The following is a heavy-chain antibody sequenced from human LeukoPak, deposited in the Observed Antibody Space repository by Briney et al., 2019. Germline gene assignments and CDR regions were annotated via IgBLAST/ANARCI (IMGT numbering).Heavy chain of an antibody. V-gene: IGHV1-2*02. Sequence: GASVKVSCKASGYTFTGYYMHWVRQAPGQGLEWMGWINPNSGGTNYAQKFQGRVTMTRDTSISTAYMELSRLRSDDTAVYYCARSLRDFWSGYGYWGQGTLVTVSS. CDR3: ARSLRDFWSGYGY. J-gene: IGHJ4*02. D-gene: IGHD3-3*01. CDR2: INPNSGGT. CDR1: GYTFTGYY.